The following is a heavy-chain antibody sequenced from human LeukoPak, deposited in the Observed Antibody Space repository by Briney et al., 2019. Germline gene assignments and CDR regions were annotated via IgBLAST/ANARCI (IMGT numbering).Heavy chain of an antibody. V-gene: IGHV3-23*01. J-gene: IGHJ4*02. D-gene: IGHD2-2*02. CDR1: GFTFSSYA. CDR2: ISGSGGST. CDR3: AKAGIVVVVPAAITMDY. Sequence: TGGSLRLSCAASGFTFSSYAMSWVRQAPGKGLEWVSAISGSGGSTYYADSVKGRFTISRDNSKNTLYLQMNSLRAEDTAVYYCAKAGIVVVVPAAITMDYWGQGTLVTVSS.